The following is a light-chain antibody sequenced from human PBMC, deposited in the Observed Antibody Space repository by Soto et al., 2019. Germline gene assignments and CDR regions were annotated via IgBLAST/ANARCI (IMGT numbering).Light chain of an antibody. J-gene: IGKJ2*01. CDR3: QQSYSTPYT. CDR1: QSISSY. V-gene: IGKV1-39*01. CDR2: AAS. Sequence: DIQMTQSPSSLSASVGDRVTITCRASQSISSYLNWYQQKPGKAPMLLIYAASSLQSGVTSRFSSSGSGTDFTLTISSLQPEDSATYYCQQSYSTPYTFGQGTKLEIK.